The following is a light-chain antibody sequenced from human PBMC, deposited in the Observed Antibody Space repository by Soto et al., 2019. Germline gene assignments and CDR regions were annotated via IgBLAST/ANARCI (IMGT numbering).Light chain of an antibody. CDR2: DVS. J-gene: IGKJ1*01. V-gene: IGKV3-11*01. Sequence: EIVLTQSPATLSLSPGERATLSCRASPTARSYLAWYQQKPGQAPRLLIYDVSNRATGVPARFSGSGSETDFSLTISSLEPEDFAVYYCQQYKSWPWTFGQGTKVDI. CDR1: PTARSY. CDR3: QQYKSWPWT.